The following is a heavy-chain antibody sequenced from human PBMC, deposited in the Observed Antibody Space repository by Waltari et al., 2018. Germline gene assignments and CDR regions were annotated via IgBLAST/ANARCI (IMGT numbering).Heavy chain of an antibody. CDR3: TREGVRYDDWLYYDAFDV. CDR1: GFTVGDSG. D-gene: IGHD3-9*01. V-gene: IGHV3-49*05. Sequence: DVQLVESGGGLVKPGRSRRLSCLCSGFTVGDSGLSWFRQAPGKGVEWVGFIRSKAYGGTTEYAASVKGRFTISRDDSKSIAYLEMNNLKTEDTAVYYCTREGVRYDDWLYYDAFDVWGQGTMVTVSS. J-gene: IGHJ3*01. CDR2: IRSKAYGGTT.